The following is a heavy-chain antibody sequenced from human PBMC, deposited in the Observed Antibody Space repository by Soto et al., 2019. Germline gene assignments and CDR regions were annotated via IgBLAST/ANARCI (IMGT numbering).Heavy chain of an antibody. CDR1: GFTFSSSG. CDR3: ARDSIAARPPYYYYYGMDV. D-gene: IGHD6-6*01. Sequence: AGCLGLSCAASGFTFSSSGMSVVLQATGKGLEWVANIKQDGSEKYYVASVKARFTISRDNAKNSLYLQMNSLRAEDTAVYYCARDSIAARPPYYYYYGMDVWGQGTTVTLSS. V-gene: IGHV3-7*03. CDR2: IKQDGSEK. J-gene: IGHJ6*02.